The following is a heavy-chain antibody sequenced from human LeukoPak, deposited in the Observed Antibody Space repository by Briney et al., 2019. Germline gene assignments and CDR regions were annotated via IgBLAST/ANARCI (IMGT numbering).Heavy chain of an antibody. CDR1: GGSFSGYY. D-gene: IGHD3-22*01. V-gene: IGHV4-34*01. Sequence: SETLSLTCAVYGGSFSGYYWSWIRQPPGKGLEWIGEINHSGGTNYNPSLKSRATISVDTSKNQFSLKLSSVTAADTAVYYCARGSSRYYYDSSGHSYWGQGTLVTVSS. CDR2: INHSGGT. CDR3: ARGSSRYYYDSSGHSY. J-gene: IGHJ4*02.